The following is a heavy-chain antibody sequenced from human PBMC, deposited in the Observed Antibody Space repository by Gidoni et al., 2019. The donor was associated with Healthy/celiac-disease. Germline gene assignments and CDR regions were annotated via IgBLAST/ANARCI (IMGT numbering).Heavy chain of an antibody. V-gene: IGHV4-39*01. Sequence: QLQLQESGPGLVKPSETLSLTCTVSGGSISSSSYYWGWIRQPPGKGLEWIGSIYYSGSTYYNPSLKSRVTISVDTSKNQFSLKLSSVTAADTAVYYCARRVGSIAVAGSDYWGQGTLVTVSS. CDR2: IYYSGST. CDR3: ARRVGSIAVAGSDY. D-gene: IGHD6-19*01. J-gene: IGHJ4*02. CDR1: GGSISSSSYY.